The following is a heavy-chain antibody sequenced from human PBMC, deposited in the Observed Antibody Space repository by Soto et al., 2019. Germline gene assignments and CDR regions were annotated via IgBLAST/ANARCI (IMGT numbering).Heavy chain of an antibody. CDR2: INPNSGGT. Sequence: ASVKVSCKASGYTFTGYYMHWVRQAPGQGLEWMGWINPNSGGTNYAQKFQGRVTMTRDTSISTAYMELSRLRSDDTAVYYCARXRSITMIVVVINDAFDIWGPGTMVTVSS. J-gene: IGHJ3*02. D-gene: IGHD3-22*01. CDR3: ARXRSITMIVVVINDAFDI. CDR1: GYTFTGYY. V-gene: IGHV1-2*02.